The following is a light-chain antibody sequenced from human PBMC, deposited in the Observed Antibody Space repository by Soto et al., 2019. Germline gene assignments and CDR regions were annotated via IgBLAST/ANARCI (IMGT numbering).Light chain of an antibody. CDR3: QRRGNWPPN. CDR1: QSVSSN. J-gene: IGKJ3*01. V-gene: IGKV3-11*01. CDR2: DAS. Sequence: EIVLTQSPATLSLSPGERATLSCRASQSVSSNLAWYQQKPGQAPRLLIYDASNRATGIPARFSGSGSGTDFTLTISSLEPEDFAVYYCQRRGNWPPNFGPGTKVDIK.